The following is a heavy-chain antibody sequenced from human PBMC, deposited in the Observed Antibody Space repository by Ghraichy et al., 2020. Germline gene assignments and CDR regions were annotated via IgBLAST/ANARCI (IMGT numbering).Heavy chain of an antibody. CDR1: GGSISNYF. D-gene: IGHD3-22*01. CDR2: IHYTGST. Sequence: SETLSLTCTVSGGSISNYFWSWIRQPPGKGLEWIGYIHYTGSTNYNPSLLTRVTMSVDTSKNQFSLKLNSVTAADTAVYFCARDTSGYTLDYWGQGTLVTVSS. CDR3: ARDTSGYTLDY. J-gene: IGHJ4*02. V-gene: IGHV4-59*08.